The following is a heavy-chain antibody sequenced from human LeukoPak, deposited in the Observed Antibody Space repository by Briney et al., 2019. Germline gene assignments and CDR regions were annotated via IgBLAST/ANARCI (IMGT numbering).Heavy chain of an antibody. D-gene: IGHD5-18*01. CDR1: GGSISSYY. V-gene: IGHV4-59*08. CDR2: IYYSGST. J-gene: IGHJ3*02. CDR3: ARGEGYSYGLGAFDI. Sequence: SETLSLTCTVSGGSISSYYWSWIRQPPGKGLEWIGYIYYSGSTNYNPSLKSRVTISVDTSKNHFSLKLSSVTAADTAVYYCARGEGYSYGLGAFDIWGQGTMVTVSS.